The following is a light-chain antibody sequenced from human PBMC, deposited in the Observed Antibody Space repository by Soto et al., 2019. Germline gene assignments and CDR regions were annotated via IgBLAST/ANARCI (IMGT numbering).Light chain of an antibody. CDR2: DAS. V-gene: IGKV1-5*01. CDR3: QQYNRYTGT. CDR1: QSISSW. Sequence: DIQMTQSPSTLSASVGDRVTIPCRASQSISSWLAWYRQKPGKAPKLLIYDASSLESGVPSRFSGSGSGTEFTLTISSLQPDDFETYYCQQYNRYTGTFGQGTKVDIK. J-gene: IGKJ1*01.